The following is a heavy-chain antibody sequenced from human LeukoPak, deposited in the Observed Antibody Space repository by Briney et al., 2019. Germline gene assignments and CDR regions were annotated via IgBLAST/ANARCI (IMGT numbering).Heavy chain of an antibody. CDR1: GFTFSSYA. Sequence: GGSLRLSCAASGFTFSSYAMSWVRQAPGKGLECVSAISGSGGSTYYADPVKGRFTISRDNSKNTLYLQMNSLRAEDTAVYYCAKDRDSGSYFDYWGQGTLVTVSS. V-gene: IGHV3-23*01. D-gene: IGHD1-26*01. J-gene: IGHJ4*02. CDR3: AKDRDSGSYFDY. CDR2: ISGSGGST.